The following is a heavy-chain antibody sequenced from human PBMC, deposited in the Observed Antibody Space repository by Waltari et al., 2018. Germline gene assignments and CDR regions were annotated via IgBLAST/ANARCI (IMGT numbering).Heavy chain of an antibody. CDR1: GYTFTSYA. D-gene: IGHD2-15*01. Sequence: QVQLVQSGSELKKPGASVKVSCKASGYTFTSYAMNWVRQAPGQGLEWMGWINTNTGNPTDAQGFTGRFVFSLDTSVSTAYLQISSLKAEDTAVYYCAARILSLGAVGFDPWGQGTLVTVSS. V-gene: IGHV7-4-1*02. J-gene: IGHJ5*02. CDR3: AARILSLGAVGFDP. CDR2: INTNTGNP.